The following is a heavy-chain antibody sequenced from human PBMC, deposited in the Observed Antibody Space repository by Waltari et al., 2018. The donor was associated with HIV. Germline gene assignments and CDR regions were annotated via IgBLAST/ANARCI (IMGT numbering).Heavy chain of an antibody. CDR1: GFNFTNAW. D-gene: IGHD1-1*01. CDR3: ATAGSTGTTRGY. Sequence: EVQLVESGGGLVKPGGSLRLSCAASGFNFTNAWMSWVRQAPGKGLKWVGRIKSKSDGGTTDYAAPVKGRFTISRDDSKDTLYLQVNSLKTDDTAVYYCATAGSTGTTRGYWGQGTLVTVSS. J-gene: IGHJ4*02. V-gene: IGHV3-15*01. CDR2: IKSKSDGGTT.